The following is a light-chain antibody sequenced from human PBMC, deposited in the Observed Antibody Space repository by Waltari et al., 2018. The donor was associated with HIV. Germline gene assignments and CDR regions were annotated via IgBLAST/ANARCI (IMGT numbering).Light chain of an antibody. V-gene: IGLV3-1*01. J-gene: IGLJ1*01. CDR1: ELGQKY. CDR2: KDT. CDR3: EALATWDITSGGV. Sequence: SNGLTQPHSVSVSPGQTARISCTGYELGQKYVSWYQQKPGQSPVLLIYKDTERHSGSPERLPGANSGNTATLTGGGAEAVDEAEYVCEALATWDITSGGVCGTGTKVNVL.